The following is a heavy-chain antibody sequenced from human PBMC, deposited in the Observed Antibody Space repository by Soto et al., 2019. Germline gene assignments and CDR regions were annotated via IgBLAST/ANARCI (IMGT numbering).Heavy chain of an antibody. CDR2: IGTAGDT. CDR1: GFTFSSYD. CDR3: AREGIAVAAPPFDY. Sequence: PGGSLRLSCAASGFTFSSYDMHWVRQATGKGLEWVSAIGTAGDTYYPGSVKGRFTISRDNSKNTLYLQMNSLRAEDTAVYYCAREGIAVAAPPFDYWGQGTLVTVSS. D-gene: IGHD6-19*01. V-gene: IGHV3-13*01. J-gene: IGHJ4*02.